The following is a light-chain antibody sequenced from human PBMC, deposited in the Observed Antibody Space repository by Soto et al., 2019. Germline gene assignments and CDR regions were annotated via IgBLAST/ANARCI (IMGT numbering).Light chain of an antibody. CDR3: QQYFSYPYT. V-gene: IGKV1-8*01. CDR2: AAA. Sequence: AIRMTQSPSSFSASTGDRVTITCRASQGISSYLAWYQQKPGKAPNLLIYAAATLQRGAPSRFSGSGSGTDCTLTISRLQSEDVATYYCQQYFSYPYTFGQGTKLEI. J-gene: IGKJ2*01. CDR1: QGISSY.